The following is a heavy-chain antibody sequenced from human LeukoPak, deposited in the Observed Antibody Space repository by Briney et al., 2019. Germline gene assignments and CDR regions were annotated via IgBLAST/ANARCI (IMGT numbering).Heavy chain of an antibody. D-gene: IGHD3-9*01. CDR2: MSSSDDGR. Sequence: GGSLRLSCATSGFSFGSYAMSWVRQAPGKGLEWVSAMSSSDDGRYYAASVRGRFTISRDTSRSTLYLQMNSLRAEDAAVYYCAKRGITIFPPDYWGQGTLVTVSS. CDR3: AKRGITIFPPDY. V-gene: IGHV3-23*01. CDR1: GFSFGSYA. J-gene: IGHJ4*02.